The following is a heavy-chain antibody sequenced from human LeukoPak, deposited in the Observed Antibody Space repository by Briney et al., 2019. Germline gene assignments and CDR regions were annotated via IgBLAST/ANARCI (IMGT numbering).Heavy chain of an antibody. CDR2: VSPPGGGT. J-gene: IGHJ4*02. D-gene: IGHD5-18*01. V-gene: IGHV3-21*01. CDR3: ARGGYSYGQAPDY. CDR1: GFSFSYHG. Sequence: PGGSLRLSCAASGFSFSYHGMNWVRQAPGKGLEWLSGVSPPGGGTYYADSVKGRFTISRDNAKNSLYLQMNSLRAEDTAVYYCARGGYSYGQAPDYWGQGTLVTVSS.